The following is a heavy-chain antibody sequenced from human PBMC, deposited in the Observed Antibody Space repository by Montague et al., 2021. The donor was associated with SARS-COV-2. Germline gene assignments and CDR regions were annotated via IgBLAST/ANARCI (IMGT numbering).Heavy chain of an antibody. CDR1: GGSISSSNYY. J-gene: IGHJ3*02. Sequence: SETLSLTCTVSGGSISSSNYYWVWIRQPPGKGLEWIGSIYDSGSTYYTPSLKSRITISADTYKNHFSLKPSSVTAADTSVYYCARRGCKLLPVATTIGGFDIWGQGTMVTVSS. CDR3: ARRGCKLLPVATTIGGFDI. V-gene: IGHV4-39*02. CDR2: IYDSGST. D-gene: IGHD5-12*01.